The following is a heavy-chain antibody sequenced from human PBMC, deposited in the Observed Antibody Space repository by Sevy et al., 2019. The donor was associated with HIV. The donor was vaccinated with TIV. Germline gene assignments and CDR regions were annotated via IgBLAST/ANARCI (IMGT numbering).Heavy chain of an antibody. J-gene: IGHJ6*02. CDR1: GFIVSSYG. V-gene: IGHV3-30*02. CDR3: AKTPHPAVTISYGLDV. Sequence: GGSLRLSCAVSGFIVSSYGMHWVRQAPGKGLEWLTFIRNDGSNKYYADSVKGRFTISRDNSKNMVYLQMNSLRPEDTAVYYCAKTPHPAVTISYGLDVWGQGTTVTVSS. CDR2: IRNDGSNK. D-gene: IGHD4-17*01.